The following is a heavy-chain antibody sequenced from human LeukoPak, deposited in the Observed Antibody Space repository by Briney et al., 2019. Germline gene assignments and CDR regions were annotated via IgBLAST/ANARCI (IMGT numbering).Heavy chain of an antibody. J-gene: IGHJ5*02. Sequence: ASVKVSCKASGYTFTGYYMHWVRQAPGQGLEWMGWINPNSGGTNYAQKFQGRVTMTRDTSISTAYMELSRLRSDDKAVYYCARIPIIGVAAAQSDHWGQGTLVTVSS. CDR3: ARIPIIGVAAAQSDH. CDR1: GYTFTGYY. D-gene: IGHD6-13*01. CDR2: INPNSGGT. V-gene: IGHV1-2*02.